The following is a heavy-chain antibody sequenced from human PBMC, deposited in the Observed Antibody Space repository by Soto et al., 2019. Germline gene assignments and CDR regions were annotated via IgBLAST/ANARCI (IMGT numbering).Heavy chain of an antibody. CDR2: TYYSGST. CDR3: GSGYYYMDV. CDR1: GGSMSSHS. J-gene: IGHJ6*03. Sequence: SETLSLTCTVSGGSMSSHSWSWIRQPPGKGLEWIGYTYYSGSTNSNPSLKSRVTISLDTSKSQFSLKLRSVTAADTAVYYCGSGYYYMDVWGKGTTVTVSS. V-gene: IGHV4-59*11. D-gene: IGHD3-3*01.